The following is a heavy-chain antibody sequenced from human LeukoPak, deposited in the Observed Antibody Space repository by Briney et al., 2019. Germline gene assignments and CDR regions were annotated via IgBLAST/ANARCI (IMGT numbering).Heavy chain of an antibody. V-gene: IGHV3-23*01. CDR3: GKDIEHYDFWSGFEY. Sequence: GGSLRLSCVASGFSLRSYALSWVRQAPGKGLEWVSEISASSNYKYYADSVKGRFTISRDNNKKSLYLQMNSLRTEDTAFYYCGKDIEHYDFWSGFEYRGQGTLVTVSS. J-gene: IGHJ4*02. CDR1: GFSLRSYA. CDR2: ISASSNYK. D-gene: IGHD3-3*01.